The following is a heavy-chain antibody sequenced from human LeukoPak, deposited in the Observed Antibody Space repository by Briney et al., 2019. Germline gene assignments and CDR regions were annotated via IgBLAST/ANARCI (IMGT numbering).Heavy chain of an antibody. CDR3: AKHYYDSSGYLSFDY. J-gene: IGHJ4*02. D-gene: IGHD3-22*01. CDR2: INHSGGT. V-gene: IGHV4-34*01. CDR1: GRSFSGYY. Sequence: SETLSLTCAVYGRSFSGYYWTWIRQPPGKGLEWIGEINHSGGTDHNPSLKSRVTMSVDTSKNQISLQLTSVTAADTAVYYCAKHYYDSSGYLSFDYWGQGTLVTVSS.